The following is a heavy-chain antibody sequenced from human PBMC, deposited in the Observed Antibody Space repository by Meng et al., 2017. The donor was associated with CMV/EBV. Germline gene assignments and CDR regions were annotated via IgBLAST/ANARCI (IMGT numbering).Heavy chain of an antibody. D-gene: IGHD3-22*01. CDR2: INHSGST. CDR3: ARVWDSGWDY. J-gene: IGHJ4*02. V-gene: IGHV4-34*01. CDR1: GGSFSGYY. Sequence: HGQLQQWGAGLLKPSEPLAPSCAVYGGSFSGYYWSWIRQPPGKGLEWIGEINHSGSTNYNPSLKSRVTISVDTSKNQFSLKLSSVTAADTAVYYCARVWDSGWDYWGQGTLVTVSS.